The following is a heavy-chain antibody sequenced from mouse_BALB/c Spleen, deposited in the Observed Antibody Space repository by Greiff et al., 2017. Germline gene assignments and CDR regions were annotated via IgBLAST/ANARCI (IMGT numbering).Heavy chain of an antibody. Sequence: EVKLVESGGGLVQPGGSRKLSCAASGFTFSDYGMAWVRQAPGKGPEWVAFISNLAYSIYYADTVTGRFTISRENAKNTLYLEMSSLRSEDTAMYYCARDRGWYFDVWGAGTTVTVSS. V-gene: IGHV5-15*02. J-gene: IGHJ1*01. CDR2: ISNLAYSI. CDR1: GFTFSDYG. CDR3: ARDRGWYFDV.